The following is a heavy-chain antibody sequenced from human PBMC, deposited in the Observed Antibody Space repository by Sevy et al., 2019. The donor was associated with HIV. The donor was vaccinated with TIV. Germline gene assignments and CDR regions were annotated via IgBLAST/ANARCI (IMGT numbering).Heavy chain of an antibody. CDR1: GGSMRNFY. J-gene: IGHJ5*02. CDR2: IYYSGST. V-gene: IGHV4-59*13. CDR3: ARSGFLEWAGSTRGPRNWFDL. D-gene: IGHD3-3*01. Sequence: SETLSLTCSVSGGSMRNFYWSWIRQPPGKGLEWIGNIYYSGSTNYNPSLKSRVTMSVDTSKNQFYLKLCSVTAAETAVYYCARSGFLEWAGSTRGPRNWFDLWGQGTMVTVSS.